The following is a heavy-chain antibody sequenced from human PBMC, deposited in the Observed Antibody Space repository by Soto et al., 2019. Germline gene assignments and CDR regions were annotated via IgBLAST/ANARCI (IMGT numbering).Heavy chain of an antibody. Sequence: GGSLRLSCAASGFTFSGYSMNWVRQAPGKGLEWVSSISSSSSYIYYADSVKGRFTISRDNAKNSLYLQMNSLRAEDTAVYYCARGGPSYGSGFDPWGQGTLVTVSS. CDR2: ISSSSSYI. CDR3: ARGGPSYGSGFDP. V-gene: IGHV3-21*01. D-gene: IGHD3-10*01. J-gene: IGHJ5*02. CDR1: GFTFSGYS.